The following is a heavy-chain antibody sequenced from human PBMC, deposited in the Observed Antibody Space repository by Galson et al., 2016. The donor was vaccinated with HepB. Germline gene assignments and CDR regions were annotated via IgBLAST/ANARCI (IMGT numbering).Heavy chain of an antibody. CDR3: ARHFSSSTVYYFDY. CDR1: GYTFTRFW. CDR2: IDPSDSYT. J-gene: IGHJ4*02. V-gene: IGHV5-10-1*01. Sequence: QSGAEVKKPGESLTISCQGSGYTFTRFWISWVRQLPGKGLEWMGRIDPSDSYTNYSPSFQGHVTISADRSISTAYLQWSGLKASDTAMYYCARHFSSSTVYYFDYWGQGTLVTVSS. D-gene: IGHD6-13*01.